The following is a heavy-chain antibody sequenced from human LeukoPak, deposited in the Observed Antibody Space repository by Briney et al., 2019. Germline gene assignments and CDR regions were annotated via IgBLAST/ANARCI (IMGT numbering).Heavy chain of an antibody. J-gene: IGHJ4*02. Sequence: GGSLRLSCAASGFTFSSYGMHWVRQAPGKGLEWVADIWYDGSNKYYADSVKGRFTISRDNSKNTLYLQMNSLRAEDTAVYYCARDGEDFEYSSSFALGVLDYWGQGTLVTVSS. CDR2: IWYDGSNK. CDR3: ARDGEDFEYSSSFALGVLDY. V-gene: IGHV3-33*01. CDR1: GFTFSSYG. D-gene: IGHD6-6*01.